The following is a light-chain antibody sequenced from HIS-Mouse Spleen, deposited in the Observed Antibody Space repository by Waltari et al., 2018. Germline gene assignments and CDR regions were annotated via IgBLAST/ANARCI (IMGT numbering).Light chain of an antibody. Sequence: DIQMNQSPSSLSASVGDRVTITCRAIQSISTYLNWYQQKPEKAPKLLSYASSIFQIGGPSRFSGSGSGTDFTLTISSLQPEDFATYYCQQSYSTPITFGQGTRLEIK. CDR3: QQSYSTPIT. CDR2: ASS. CDR1: QSISTY. V-gene: IGKV1-39*01. J-gene: IGKJ5*01.